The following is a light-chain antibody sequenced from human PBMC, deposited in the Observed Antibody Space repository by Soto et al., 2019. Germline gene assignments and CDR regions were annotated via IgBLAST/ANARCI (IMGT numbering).Light chain of an antibody. Sequence: EIVLTQSPGTLSLSPGERATLSCRASQSVRSNYLAWYQQKPGQTPRLLIYGASSRATGIPDRFSGSGSGTDFTLTISRLDPEDFAVYYCEQYGSTPRTFGQGTKVDIK. CDR2: GAS. V-gene: IGKV3-20*01. CDR3: EQYGSTPRT. CDR1: QSVRSNY. J-gene: IGKJ1*01.